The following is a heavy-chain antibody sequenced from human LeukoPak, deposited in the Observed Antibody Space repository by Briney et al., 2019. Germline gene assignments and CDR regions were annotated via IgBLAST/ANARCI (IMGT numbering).Heavy chain of an antibody. CDR1: GFTVSSNY. Sequence: TGGSLRLSCAASGFTVSSNYMSWVRQAPGKGLEWVSVIYSGGSTYYADSVKGRFTISRDSSKNTLYLQMNSLRAEDTAVYYCARWGYSNYDIDYWGQGTLVAVSS. V-gene: IGHV3-53*05. D-gene: IGHD4-11*01. CDR2: IYSGGST. CDR3: ARWGYSNYDIDY. J-gene: IGHJ4*02.